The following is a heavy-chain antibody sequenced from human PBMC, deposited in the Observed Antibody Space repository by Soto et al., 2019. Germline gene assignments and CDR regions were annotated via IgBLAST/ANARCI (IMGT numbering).Heavy chain of an antibody. D-gene: IGHD6-13*01. J-gene: IGHJ6*02. Sequence: GASVKVSCKASVDTISSYAISWVRQAPEQGLEWMGGIIPIFGTANYAQKFQGRVTITADESTSTAYMELSSLRSEDTAVYYCARDPAATTDYYYYYGMDVWGQGTTVTVSS. V-gene: IGHV1-69*13. CDR3: ARDPAATTDYYYYYGMDV. CDR1: VDTISSYA. CDR2: IIPIFGTA.